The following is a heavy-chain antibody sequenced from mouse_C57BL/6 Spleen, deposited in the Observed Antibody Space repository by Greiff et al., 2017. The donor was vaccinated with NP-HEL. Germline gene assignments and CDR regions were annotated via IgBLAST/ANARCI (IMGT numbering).Heavy chain of an antibody. CDR1: GFTFTDYY. J-gene: IGHJ3*01. CDR3: ARYGIYDGYYAFAY. CDR2: IRNKANGYTT. D-gene: IGHD2-3*01. Sequence: EVQLVESGGGLVQPGGSLSLSCAASGFTFTDYYMSWVRQPPGKALEWLGFIRNKANGYTTEYSASVKGRFTISRDNSQSILYLQMNALRAEDSATYYCARYGIYDGYYAFAYWGQGTLVTVSA. V-gene: IGHV7-3*01.